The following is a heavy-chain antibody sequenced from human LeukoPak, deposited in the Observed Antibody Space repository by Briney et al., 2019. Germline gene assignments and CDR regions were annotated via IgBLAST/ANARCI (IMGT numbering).Heavy chain of an antibody. Sequence: PSETLSLTCTVSGGSISSYYWSWIRQPPGKGPEWIGYIYYRGSTNYNPSLKSRVTISVDTSKNQFSLKLSSVTAADTAVYYCARAGAYCGGDCFKPFDYWGQGTLVTVSS. V-gene: IGHV4-59*01. CDR2: IYYRGST. D-gene: IGHD2-21*02. CDR1: GGSISSYY. CDR3: ARAGAYCGGDCFKPFDY. J-gene: IGHJ4*02.